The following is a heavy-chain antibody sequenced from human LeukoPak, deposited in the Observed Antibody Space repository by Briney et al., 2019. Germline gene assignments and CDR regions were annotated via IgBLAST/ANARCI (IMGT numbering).Heavy chain of an antibody. Sequence: ASVQVSCKASGYTFTGYYMHWLRQAPGQGLEWMGWINPNSGGTNYAQKFQGRVTMTRDTSISTAYMELSRLRSDDTAVYYCAREHPLYYDILTGSSNWFDPWGQGTLVTVSS. CDR3: AREHPLYYDILTGSSNWFDP. J-gene: IGHJ5*02. D-gene: IGHD3-9*01. CDR1: GYTFTGYY. CDR2: INPNSGGT. V-gene: IGHV1-2*02.